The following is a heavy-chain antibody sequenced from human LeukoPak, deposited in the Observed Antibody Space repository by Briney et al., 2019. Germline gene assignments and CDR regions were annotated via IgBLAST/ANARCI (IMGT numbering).Heavy chain of an antibody. CDR1: GGSFSSYA. V-gene: IGHV1-69*04. CDR2: IIHILGIA. J-gene: IGHJ6*02. CDR3: ARARVPYSSSWFDPGYYYGMDV. Sequence: SVKVSCKASGGSFSSYAISWVRQAPGQGLEWMGSIIHILGIANYAQKFQGRVTITADKSTSTAYMELSSLRSEDTAVYYCARARVPYSSSWFDPGYYYGMDVWGQGTTVTVSS. D-gene: IGHD6-13*01.